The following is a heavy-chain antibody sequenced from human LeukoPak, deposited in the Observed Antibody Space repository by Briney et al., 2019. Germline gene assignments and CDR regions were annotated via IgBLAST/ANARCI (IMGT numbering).Heavy chain of an antibody. CDR3: ARDYSSGWYDAFDI. V-gene: IGHV3-48*01. D-gene: IGHD6-19*01. J-gene: IGHJ3*02. Sequence: PGGSLRLSCAASGFTFSSYSMNWVRQAPGKGLEWVSYISSSSSTIYYADSVKGRFTISRDNAKNSLYLQMNSLRAEDTAVYYCARDYSSGWYDAFDIWGQGTMVTVSS. CDR1: GFTFSSYS. CDR2: ISSSSSTI.